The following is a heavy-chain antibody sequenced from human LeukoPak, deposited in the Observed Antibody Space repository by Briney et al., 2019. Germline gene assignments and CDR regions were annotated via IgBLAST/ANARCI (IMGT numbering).Heavy chain of an antibody. CDR1: GVSISGSY. D-gene: IGHD2-15*01. CDR2: MYSSGTT. V-gene: IGHV4-4*07. Sequence: SETLSLTCTVSGVSISGSYLSWIRQPAGKGLEWIGRMYSSGTTNHNPSLKSRVAMSIDTSRNRFSLKLSSVTAADTAVYYCAKDGANWFGPWGQGTLVTVSS. CDR3: AKDGANWFGP. J-gene: IGHJ5*02.